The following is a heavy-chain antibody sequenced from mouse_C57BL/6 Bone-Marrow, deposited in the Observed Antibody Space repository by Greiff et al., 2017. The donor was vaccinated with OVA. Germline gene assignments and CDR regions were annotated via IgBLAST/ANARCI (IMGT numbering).Heavy chain of an antibody. CDR1: GYTFTSYW. D-gene: IGHD1-1*01. CDR3: ASYLLPPYYFDY. V-gene: IGHV1-55*01. Sequence: VQLQQPGAELVKPGASVKMSCKASGYTFTSYWITWVKQRPGQGLEWIGDIYPGSGSTNYNEKFKSKATLTVDTSSSTAYMQLSSLTSEDSAVYYCASYLLPPYYFDYWGQGTTLTVSS. CDR2: IYPGSGST. J-gene: IGHJ2*01.